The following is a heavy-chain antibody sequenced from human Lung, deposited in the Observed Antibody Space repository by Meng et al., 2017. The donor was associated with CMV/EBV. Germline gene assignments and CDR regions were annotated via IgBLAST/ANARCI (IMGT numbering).Heavy chain of an antibody. Sequence: TLKESGPTLVKPTQTLTLTCTFSWFSLSTSEVGVGWIRQPPGKALEWLAVIYWDDDKRYSPSLKSRLTITKDTSKNQVVLTLTNMDPVDTATYYCALFTGSWFDPWGQGTLVTVSS. CDR2: IYWDDDK. CDR3: ALFTGSWFDP. J-gene: IGHJ5*02. CDR1: WFSLSTSEVG. V-gene: IGHV2-5*02. D-gene: IGHD1-14*01.